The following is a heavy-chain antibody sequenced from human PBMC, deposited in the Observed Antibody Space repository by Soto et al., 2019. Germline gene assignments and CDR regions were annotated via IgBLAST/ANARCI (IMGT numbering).Heavy chain of an antibody. CDR3: DRWGSYVSLPVCHVMDV. D-gene: IGHD3-16*01. V-gene: IGHV1-8*01. CDR1: GYTFTSFD. J-gene: IGHJ6*02. CDR2: MNPNSGNT. Sequence: QVQLVQSGAEVKKPGASVKVSCEASGYTFTSFDINWVRQAPGHGLEWMGWMNPNSGNTGYAKKFQDRVNMTRDTSMSSASMELSSLRCEETAVYYGDRWGSYVSLPVCHVMDVWGQGTTVTVSS.